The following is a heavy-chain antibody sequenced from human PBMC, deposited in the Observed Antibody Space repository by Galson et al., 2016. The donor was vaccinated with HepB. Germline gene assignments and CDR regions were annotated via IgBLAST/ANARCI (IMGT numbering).Heavy chain of an antibody. Sequence: QSGAEVKKPGESLKISCKGSGYSFTNYWIGWVRQMPGKGLEWMGIIYPGDSDTRYSPSFQGQVTISADKSNSTAYLQWSTLKASDTAMYYCAGTYSGTYSHILGDTFDIWGRGTMVTVSS. CDR2: IYPGDSDT. CDR3: AGTYSGTYSHILGDTFDI. V-gene: IGHV5-51*01. D-gene: IGHD1-26*01. CDR1: GYSFTNYW. J-gene: IGHJ3*02.